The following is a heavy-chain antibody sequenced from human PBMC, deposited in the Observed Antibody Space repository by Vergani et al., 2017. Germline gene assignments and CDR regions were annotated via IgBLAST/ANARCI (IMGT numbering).Heavy chain of an antibody. J-gene: IGHJ2*01. V-gene: IGHV4-39*07. CDR1: GGSISSSSYY. CDR3: ARDQGLISFWYFDL. D-gene: IGHD3-16*01. Sequence: QLQLQESGPGLVKPSETLSLTCTVSGGSISSSSYYWGWIRQPPGKGLEWIGSIYYSGSTNYNPSLKSRVTISVDTSKNQFSLKLSSVTAADTAVYYCARDQGLISFWYFDLWGRGTLVTVSS. CDR2: IYYSGST.